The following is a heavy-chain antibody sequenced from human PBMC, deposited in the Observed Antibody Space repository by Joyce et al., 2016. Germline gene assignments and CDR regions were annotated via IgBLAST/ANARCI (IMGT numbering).Heavy chain of an antibody. Sequence: QVQLQEWGAGLLKPSETLSLTCAVYGGSLSGYYWSWIRQAPGMGLEWIGEVNDRGRTNLDPSLRCRSTASMDTSKKPFSLRLTTGTAAGTAVYFCARARRGIILARGEMGEYLQHWGRGTVVIVSS. CDR2: VNDRGRT. CDR1: GGSLSGYY. J-gene: IGHJ1*01. D-gene: IGHD3-10*01. V-gene: IGHV4-34*01. CDR3: ARARRGIILARGEMGEYLQH.